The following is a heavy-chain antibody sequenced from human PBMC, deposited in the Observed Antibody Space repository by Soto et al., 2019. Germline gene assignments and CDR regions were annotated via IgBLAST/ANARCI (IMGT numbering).Heavy chain of an antibody. Sequence: PGGSLRLSCAASGFMFRSYWMTWVRQAPGKGLEWVANIKEAGSDKNYVDSVKGQFTISRDNTKNSLYLQMNSLRAGDTAVYYCARGYCSSTSCSYYYYYYYMDVWGKGTTVTVSS. CDR2: IKEAGSDK. V-gene: IGHV3-7*04. CDR1: GFMFRSYW. CDR3: ARGYCSSTSCSYYYYYYYMDV. D-gene: IGHD2-2*01. J-gene: IGHJ6*03.